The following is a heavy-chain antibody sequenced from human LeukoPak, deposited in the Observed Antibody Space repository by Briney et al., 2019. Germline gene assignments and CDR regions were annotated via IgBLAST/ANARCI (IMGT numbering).Heavy chain of an antibody. Sequence: KPSETLSLTCSVYGCSINGYYWSWLRQPPGRGLEWIGFMYYGGSTNYNPSLKSRVIISVDPYKNQFSLRLSSVAAADTAVYYCARAQGRDGYNEGYYFDYWGQGSLVTVSS. V-gene: IGHV4-59*01. CDR1: GCSINGYY. CDR2: MYYGGST. D-gene: IGHD5-24*01. CDR3: ARAQGRDGYNEGYYFDY. J-gene: IGHJ4*02.